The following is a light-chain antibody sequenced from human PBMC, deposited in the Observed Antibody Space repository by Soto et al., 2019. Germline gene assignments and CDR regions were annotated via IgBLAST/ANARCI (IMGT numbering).Light chain of an antibody. J-gene: IGLJ2*01. V-gene: IGLV2-23*01. CDR2: EGS. CDR3: CSYAGSTNVV. Sequence: QSALTQPASVSGSPGQSITISCTGTSSDVGGYNLVSWYQQHPGKAPKLMIYEGSKRPSGVSHRFSGSKSGNTASLTISGLQAEDEADYYCCSYAGSTNVVFGGGTKLTVL. CDR1: SSDVGGYNL.